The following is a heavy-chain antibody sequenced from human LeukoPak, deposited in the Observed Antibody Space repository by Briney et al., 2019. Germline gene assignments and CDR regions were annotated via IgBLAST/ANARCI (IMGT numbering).Heavy chain of an antibody. D-gene: IGHD3-22*01. Sequence: PGGSLRLSCAASGFTFSSYAMSWVRQAPGKGLEWVSAISGSGGSTYYADSVKGRFTTSRDNSKNTLYLQMNSLRAEDTAVYYCAKVLDYYDSSGYYSWDYWGQGTLVTVSS. CDR3: AKVLDYYDSSGYYSWDY. J-gene: IGHJ4*02. V-gene: IGHV3-23*01. CDR2: ISGSGGST. CDR1: GFTFSSYA.